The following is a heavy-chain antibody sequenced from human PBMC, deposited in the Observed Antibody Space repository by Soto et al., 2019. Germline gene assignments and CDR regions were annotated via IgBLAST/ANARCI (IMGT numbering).Heavy chain of an antibody. D-gene: IGHD3-3*01. CDR1: GGSVSGGDYY. V-gene: IGHV4-30-4*01. CDR3: ARGRRVDFWSVGNWFDP. J-gene: IGHJ5*02. CDR2: ISYSGST. Sequence: SETLSLTCTVSGGSVSGGDYYWSWIRQPPGKGLEWIGYISYSGSTYYNPSLKSRLTISVDTSNNQFSLSLSSVTAADTAVYYCARGRRVDFWSVGNWFDPWGQGTLVTGSS.